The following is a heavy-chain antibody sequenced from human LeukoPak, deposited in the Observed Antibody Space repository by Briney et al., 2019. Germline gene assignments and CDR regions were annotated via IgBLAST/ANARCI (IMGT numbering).Heavy chain of an antibody. V-gene: IGHV3-64D*06. CDR2: ISSNGGST. J-gene: IGHJ4*02. CDR1: GFTFSSYA. CDR3: VKEVGLSHSSSSWGYFDY. D-gene: IGHD6-13*01. Sequence: PGGSLRLSCSASGFTFSSYAMHWVRQAPGKGLEYVSAISSNGGSTYYADSVKGGFTISRDNSKNTLYLQMSSLRAEDTAVYYCVKEVGLSHSSSSWGYFDYWGQGTLVTVPS.